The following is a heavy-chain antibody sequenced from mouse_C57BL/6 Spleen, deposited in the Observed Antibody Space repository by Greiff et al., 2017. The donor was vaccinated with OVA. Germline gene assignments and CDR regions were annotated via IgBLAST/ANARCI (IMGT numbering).Heavy chain of an antibody. D-gene: IGHD1-1*01. V-gene: IGHV5-17*01. CDR1: GFTFSDYG. Sequence: EVQVVESGGGLVKPGGSLKLSCAASGFTFSDYGMHWVRQAPEKGLEWVAYISSGSSTIYYADTVKGRFTISRDNAKNTLFLQMTSLRSEDTAMYYCARPGSYYYGSSYDWFAYWGQGTLVTVSA. CDR3: ARPGSYYYGSSYDWFAY. J-gene: IGHJ3*01. CDR2: ISSGSSTI.